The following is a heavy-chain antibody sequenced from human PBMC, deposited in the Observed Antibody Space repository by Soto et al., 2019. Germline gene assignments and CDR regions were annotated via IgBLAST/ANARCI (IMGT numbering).Heavy chain of an antibody. D-gene: IGHD2-15*01. CDR3: ARLLRVSLFPPYFDY. Sequence: QLQLQESGPGLVKPSETLSLTCTVSGGSISSSSYYWGWIRQPPGKGLEWIGSIYYSGSTYYNPSLKSRVPLSVDTSKNQFSLKLSSVTAADTAVYYCARLLRVSLFPPYFDYWGQGTLVTVSS. CDR2: IYYSGST. CDR1: GGSISSSSYY. J-gene: IGHJ4*02. V-gene: IGHV4-39*01.